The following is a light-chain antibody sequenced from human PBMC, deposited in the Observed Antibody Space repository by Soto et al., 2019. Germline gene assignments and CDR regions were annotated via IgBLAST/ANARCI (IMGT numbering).Light chain of an antibody. CDR1: QGISSW. J-gene: IGKJ4*01. Sequence: DIQMTQSPSSVSASVGDRVTITCRASQGISSWVGWYQQKPGRAPNLLIYDASSLQSGVPSRFSGSGSGTEFTLTISSLRPEDFATYYCQQADTFPLTFGGGTKVEIK. CDR2: DAS. V-gene: IGKV1-12*01. CDR3: QQADTFPLT.